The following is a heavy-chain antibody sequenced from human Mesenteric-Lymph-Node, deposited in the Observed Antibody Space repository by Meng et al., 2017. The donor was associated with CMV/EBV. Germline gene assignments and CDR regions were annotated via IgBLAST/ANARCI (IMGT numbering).Heavy chain of an antibody. CDR1: GFTVNNYY. J-gene: IGHJ4*02. V-gene: IGHV3-53*01. D-gene: IGHD1-7*01. Sequence: GESLKISCAASGFTVNNYYMSWVRQAPGKGLEWVSVIYIRGGTHHADSVKGRFTISRDNSKNTVYLEMSSLRVEDTAVYYCARDPGNWNYDYWGQGILVTVSS. CDR2: IYIRGGT. CDR3: ARDPGNWNYDY.